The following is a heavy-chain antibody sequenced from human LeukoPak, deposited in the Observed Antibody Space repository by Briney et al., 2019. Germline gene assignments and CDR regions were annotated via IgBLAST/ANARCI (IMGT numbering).Heavy chain of an antibody. V-gene: IGHV6-1*01. Sequence: SQTLSLTCDISGDSLFTNGVAWNWIRQSPSRGLEWLGRTYYRSKRSFEYALSVKSRISINADTSKNQFPLQLSSVTPEDTAVYYCARGKYSSFDIWGQGTLVTVSS. CDR3: ARGKYSSFDI. D-gene: IGHD6-13*01. CDR2: TYYRSKRSF. J-gene: IGHJ4*02. CDR1: GDSLFTNGVA.